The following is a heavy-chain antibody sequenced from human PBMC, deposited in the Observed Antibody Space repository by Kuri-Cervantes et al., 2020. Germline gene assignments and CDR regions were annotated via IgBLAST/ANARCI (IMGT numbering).Heavy chain of an antibody. Sequence: GESLKISCAASGFTLSSYAMSWVRQAPGKGLEWVSSISSSSSYIYYADSVKGRFTISRDNAKNSLYLQMNSLRAEDTAVYYCARALGGSDGTDYWGQGTLVTVSS. CDR3: ARALGGSDGTDY. CDR2: ISSSSSYI. D-gene: IGHD3-16*01. CDR1: GFTLSSYA. J-gene: IGHJ4*02. V-gene: IGHV3-21*01.